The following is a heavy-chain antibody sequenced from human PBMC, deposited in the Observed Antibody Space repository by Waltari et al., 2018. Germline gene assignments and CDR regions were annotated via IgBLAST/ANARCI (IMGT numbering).Heavy chain of an antibody. J-gene: IGHJ4*02. D-gene: IGHD4-17*01. V-gene: IGHV4-30-2*01. CDR3: AASSRGFGDYVAF. CDR2: IYESGHS. CDR1: CGPINSVGAS. Sequence: QLQLPESGSGLLKPSETLSLTFALSCGPINSVGASWPWIRQPPGGGLEWIGYIYESGHSNYHPSLKSRVTISTDTSKNHFSLKLTSVTAADTAVYYCAASSRGFGDYVAFWGQGALVTVSS.